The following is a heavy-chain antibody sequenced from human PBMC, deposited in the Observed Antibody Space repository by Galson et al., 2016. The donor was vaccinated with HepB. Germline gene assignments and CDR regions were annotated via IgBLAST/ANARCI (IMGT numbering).Heavy chain of an antibody. CDR2: VHPGDSDT. Sequence: QSGAEVKKPGESLKISCETSGYSFTNYWIGWVRQMPGKGLEWMGIVHPGDSDTRYSLSFQGQVTMSADRSINTASLQWSSLKTSDSAMYYCARRTGAAGVERRFDDWGQGTLVAVSS. V-gene: IGHV5-51*01. CDR3: ARRTGAAGVERRFDD. J-gene: IGHJ4*02. D-gene: IGHD6-13*01. CDR1: GYSFTNYW.